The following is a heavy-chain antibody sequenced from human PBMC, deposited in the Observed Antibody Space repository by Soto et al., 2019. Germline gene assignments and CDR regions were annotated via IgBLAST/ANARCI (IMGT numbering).Heavy chain of an antibody. Sequence: QVRLQESGPGLVRPSQTLSLTCNVSGAPISSGGFYWSWIRQHPGKGPECIGYIYNSGTTFYNPSLGSRVTMSLDAAKNHFSLELRSVTVADTAVYYCAREPISTPRGVTQVDPWGQGTQVTVSS. CDR1: GAPISSGGFY. V-gene: IGHV4-31*03. CDR3: AREPISTPRGVTQVDP. D-gene: IGHD3-10*01. CDR2: IYNSGTT. J-gene: IGHJ5*02.